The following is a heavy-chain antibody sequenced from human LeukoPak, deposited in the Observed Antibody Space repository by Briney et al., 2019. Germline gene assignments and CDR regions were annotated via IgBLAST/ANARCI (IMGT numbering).Heavy chain of an antibody. D-gene: IGHD6-13*01. CDR1: GLTFSSFE. Sequence: PGGSLRLSCAASGLTFSSFEMNWVRQAPGKGLEWISYISSSSNVIFYAESVKGRFTISRDNAKNSLYLQMNSLRAEDTAIYYCATASGSWYRYYFDSWGQGILVTVSS. CDR3: ATASGSWYRYYFDS. V-gene: IGHV3-48*03. J-gene: IGHJ4*02. CDR2: ISSSSNVI.